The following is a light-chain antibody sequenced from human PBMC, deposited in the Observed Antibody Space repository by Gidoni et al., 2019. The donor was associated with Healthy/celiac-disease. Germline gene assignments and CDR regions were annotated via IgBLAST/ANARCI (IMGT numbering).Light chain of an antibody. Sequence: ELLLTQSPATLSSSPGERATLSCSASQSVSSYLAWYQQKPGQAPRLLIYDASNRATGIPARFSGSGSGTDFTLTISSLEPEDFAVYYCQQRSNWPWTFXQXTKVEIK. CDR3: QQRSNWPWT. V-gene: IGKV3-11*01. CDR2: DAS. CDR1: QSVSSY. J-gene: IGKJ1*01.